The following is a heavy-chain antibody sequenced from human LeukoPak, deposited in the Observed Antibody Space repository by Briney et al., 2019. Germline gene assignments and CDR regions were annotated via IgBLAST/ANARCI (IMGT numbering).Heavy chain of an antibody. CDR2: ISSSSSYI. CDR1: GFTFSSYS. J-gene: IGHJ4*02. Sequence: GGSLRLSCAVSGFTFSSYSMNWVRQAPGKGLEWVSSISSSSSYIYYADSVKGRFTISRDNAKNSLYLQMNSLRAEDTAVYYCARAPVEMATMYYFDYWGQGTLVTVSS. V-gene: IGHV3-21*01. CDR3: ARAPVEMATMYYFDY. D-gene: IGHD5-24*01.